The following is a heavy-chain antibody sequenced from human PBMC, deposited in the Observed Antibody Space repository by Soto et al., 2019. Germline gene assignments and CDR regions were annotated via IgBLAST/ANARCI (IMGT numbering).Heavy chain of an antibody. CDR2: IYYSGST. CDR1: GGSISSGGYY. Sequence: SETLSLTCTVSGGSISSGGYYWSWIRQHPGKGLEWIGYIYYSGSTYYNPSLKSRVTISVDTSKNQFSLKLSSVTAADTAVYYCAREGIAAAGTVYWGQGTLVTVSS. CDR3: AREGIAAAGTVY. V-gene: IGHV4-31*03. D-gene: IGHD6-13*01. J-gene: IGHJ4*02.